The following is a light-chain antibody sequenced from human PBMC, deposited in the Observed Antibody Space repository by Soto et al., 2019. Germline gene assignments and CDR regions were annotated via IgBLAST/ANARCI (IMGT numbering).Light chain of an antibody. CDR2: GAS. Sequence: IRMTQSASYLSASVGDRVTIXCRASQGVRNTIAWCQQKPGKPPKDLLYGASNLQRGGPSRFSCSGSATEFTPTISSRQPEDFATYYGQQYNSYSGTFGQGTKVDIK. CDR1: QGVRNT. V-gene: IGKV1-17*01. J-gene: IGKJ1*01. CDR3: QQYNSYSGT.